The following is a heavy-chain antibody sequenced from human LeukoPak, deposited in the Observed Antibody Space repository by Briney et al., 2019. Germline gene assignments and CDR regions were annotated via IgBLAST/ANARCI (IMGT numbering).Heavy chain of an antibody. CDR1: GFTFSTYN. Sequence: GGSLRLSCAASGFTFSTYNMNWVRQAPGKGLEWVSSITSTSSYMYYADSVKGRFTISRDNAQNSLYPHMSSLRAEDTAVYYCARDPYSGGYGDDYYYYMDVWGKGTTVTISS. J-gene: IGHJ6*03. CDR2: ITSTSSYM. D-gene: IGHD1-26*01. V-gene: IGHV3-21*01. CDR3: ARDPYSGGYGDDYYYYMDV.